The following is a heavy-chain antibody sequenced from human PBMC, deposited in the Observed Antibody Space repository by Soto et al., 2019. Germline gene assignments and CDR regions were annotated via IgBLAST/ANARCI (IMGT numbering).Heavy chain of an antibody. V-gene: IGHV3-30*18. J-gene: IGHJ6*02. CDR3: AKALCSSTSCYTYYYYGMDV. CDR1: GFTFSSYG. D-gene: IGHD2-2*02. CDR2: ISYDGSNK. Sequence: QVQLVESGGGVVQPGRSLRLSCAASGFTFSSYGMHWVRQAPGKGLEWVAVISYDGSNKYYADSVKGRFTISRDNSKNTLYLQMNSLRAEDTAVYYCAKALCSSTSCYTYYYYGMDVWGQGTTVTVSS.